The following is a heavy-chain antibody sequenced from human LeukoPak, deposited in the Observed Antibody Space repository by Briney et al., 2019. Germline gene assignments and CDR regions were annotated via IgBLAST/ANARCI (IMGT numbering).Heavy chain of an antibody. J-gene: IGHJ2*01. CDR3: ARVGYSSGRSHWYFDL. V-gene: IGHV4-34*01. D-gene: IGHD6-19*01. Sequence: PSETLSLTCAVYGGSFSGYYWSWIRQPPGKGLEWIGEINHSGSTNYNPSLKSRVTISVDTSKNQFSLKLSSVTAADTAVYYCARVGYSSGRSHWYFDLWGRGTLVTVSS. CDR1: GGSFSGYY. CDR2: INHSGST.